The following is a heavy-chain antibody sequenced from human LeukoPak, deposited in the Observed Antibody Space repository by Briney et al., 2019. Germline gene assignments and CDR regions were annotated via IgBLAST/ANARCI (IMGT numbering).Heavy chain of an antibody. CDR3: VRIPNSANFPNWFDP. D-gene: IGHD2/OR15-2a*01. CDR1: GFTFSSYN. V-gene: IGHV3-21*01. Sequence: GGSLRLSCAASGFTFSSYNMNWVRQAPEKGLEWISSISGSSAYIYYADSVKGRFTIPRDNAKNSLYLQMNSLRADDTAVYYCVRIPNSANFPNWFDPWGQGTLVTVSS. J-gene: IGHJ5*02. CDR2: ISGSSAYI.